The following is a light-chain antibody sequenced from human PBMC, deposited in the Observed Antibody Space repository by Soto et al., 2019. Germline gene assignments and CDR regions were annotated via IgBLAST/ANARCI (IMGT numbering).Light chain of an antibody. V-gene: IGLV1-44*01. CDR1: SSNIAGST. CDR3: ATWDDSLNGWV. Sequence: QSVLTQPPSASGTPGQRVTISCSGSSSNIAGSTVNWYQQLPGTAPRLLIYGTNQRPSGVPDRFSGSKSGTSASLAIGGLQSEDEADYSCATWDDSLNGWVFGGGTKLTVL. CDR2: GTN. J-gene: IGLJ3*02.